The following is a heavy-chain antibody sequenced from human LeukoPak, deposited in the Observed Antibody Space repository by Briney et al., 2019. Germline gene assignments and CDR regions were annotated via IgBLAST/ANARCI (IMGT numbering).Heavy chain of an antibody. D-gene: IGHD6-19*01. V-gene: IGHV1-8*03. J-gene: IGHJ4*02. Sequence: ASVKVSCKASGYTFTSYDINWVRQATGQGLEWMGWMNPNSGNTGYAQKFRGRVTITRNTSISTAYMELSSLRSEDTAVYYCARVGTVAGTFIFRYWGQGTLVTVSS. CDR2: MNPNSGNT. CDR1: GYTFTSYD. CDR3: ARVGTVAGTFIFRY.